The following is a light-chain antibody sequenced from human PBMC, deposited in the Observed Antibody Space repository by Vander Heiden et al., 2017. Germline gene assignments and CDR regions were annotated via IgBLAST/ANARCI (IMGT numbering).Light chain of an antibody. CDR1: QGISSY. Sequence: AIRMTQSPSSFSASTGDRVTITCRASQGISSYLAWYQQKPGKAPKLLIYAASTLQSGVPSRFSGSGSGTDFTLTISCLQSEDFATYYCLQYYSYPITFGQGTRLEI. J-gene: IGKJ5*01. CDR3: LQYYSYPIT. V-gene: IGKV1-8*01. CDR2: AAS.